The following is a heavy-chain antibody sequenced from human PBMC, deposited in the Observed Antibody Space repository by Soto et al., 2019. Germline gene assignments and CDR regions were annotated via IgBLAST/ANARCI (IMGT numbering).Heavy chain of an antibody. D-gene: IGHD3-22*01. CDR1: GGTFSSYA. V-gene: IGHV1-69*13. Sequence: GASVKVSCKASGGTFSSYAISWVRQAPGQGLEWMGGIIPIFGTANYAQKFQGRVTITADESTSTAYMELSSLRSEDTAVYYCAREDSSGYLGIRARNWFDPWGQGTLVTVSS. CDR2: IIPIFGTA. CDR3: AREDSSGYLGIRARNWFDP. J-gene: IGHJ5*02.